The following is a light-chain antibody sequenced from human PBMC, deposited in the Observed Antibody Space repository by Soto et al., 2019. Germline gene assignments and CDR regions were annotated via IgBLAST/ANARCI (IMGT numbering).Light chain of an antibody. J-gene: IGLJ2*01. V-gene: IGLV3-21*04. CDR1: NIGSKS. CDR3: QVWDSISDHPGYVV. CDR2: YDS. Sequence: SYELTQPPSVSVAPGKTARITCGGTNIGSKSVHWYQQKPGQAPVLVIYYDSDRPSGIPERFSGSNSGNTATLTISRVEAGDEADYYCQVWDSISDHPGYVVFG.